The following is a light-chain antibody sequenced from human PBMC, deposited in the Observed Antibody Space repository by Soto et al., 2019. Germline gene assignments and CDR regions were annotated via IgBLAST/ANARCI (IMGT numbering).Light chain of an antibody. CDR3: QKYKCYTWN. CDR2: EES. V-gene: IGKV1-5*01. Sequence: SPSTLSPSFVATVASTFLASQTISSWLAWYQQKPGKPPKLLIYEESTLKSGVPSRFSGRKSGTQFTLTINSLQPDDFATYYCQKYKCYTWNFGRGTKVDIK. J-gene: IGKJ4*01. CDR1: QTISSW.